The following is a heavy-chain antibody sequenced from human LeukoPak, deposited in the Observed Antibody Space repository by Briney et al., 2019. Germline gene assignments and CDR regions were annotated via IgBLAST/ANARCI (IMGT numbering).Heavy chain of an antibody. Sequence: ASVRVSCKPSGYTFTGYYIHWVRQAPGQRLEWLGWISPNTGATMFAHKFQDRVSMTRDTSIGTAYLELTSLTADDTAVYYCARDSGSYPSEYYFDYWGQGTLVTVSS. CDR1: GYTFTGYY. D-gene: IGHD1-26*01. V-gene: IGHV1-2*02. J-gene: IGHJ4*02. CDR2: ISPNTGAT. CDR3: ARDSGSYPSEYYFDY.